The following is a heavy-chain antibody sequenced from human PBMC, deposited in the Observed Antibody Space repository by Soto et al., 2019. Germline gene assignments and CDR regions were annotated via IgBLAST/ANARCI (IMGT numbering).Heavy chain of an antibody. CDR2: IYYSGST. CDR3: ACRHSSPYFDY. V-gene: IGHV4-30-4*01. D-gene: IGHD6-13*01. J-gene: IGHJ4*02. CDR1: GGSISSGDYY. Sequence: QVQLQESGPGLVKPSQTLSLTCTVSGGSISSGDYYWSWLRQPPGKGLEWIGSIYYSGSTYYNPSVKSRVTISVDTSKNQVPLKLNSVTAADTAVYYCACRHSSPYFDYWGQGTLVTVSS.